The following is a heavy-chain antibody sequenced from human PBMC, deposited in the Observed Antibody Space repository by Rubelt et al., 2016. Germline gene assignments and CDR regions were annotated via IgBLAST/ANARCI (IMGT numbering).Heavy chain of an antibody. Sequence: WSWIRQPAGKGLEWIGRIYTSGSTNYNPSLKSRVTMSVDTSKNQFSLKLSSVTAADTAVYYCARDGAALLEWRYFDLWGRGTLVTVSS. CDR3: ARDGAALLEWRYFDL. D-gene: IGHD1-26*01. V-gene: IGHV4-4*07. CDR2: IYTSGST. J-gene: IGHJ2*01.